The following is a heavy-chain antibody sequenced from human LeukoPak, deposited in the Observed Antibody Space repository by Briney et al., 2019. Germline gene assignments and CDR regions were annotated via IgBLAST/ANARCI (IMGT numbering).Heavy chain of an antibody. Sequence: GGSLRLSCAASGFTFSTYIMNWVRQAPGKGLEWVSYISSSSSTISYADSVKGRFTISRDNAKDSLYLQMNSLRDEDTAVYYCARDNERYYGMDVWGQGTTVTVS. J-gene: IGHJ6*02. CDR2: ISSSSSTI. V-gene: IGHV3-48*02. D-gene: IGHD2-8*01. CDR3: ARDNERYYGMDV. CDR1: GFTFSTYI.